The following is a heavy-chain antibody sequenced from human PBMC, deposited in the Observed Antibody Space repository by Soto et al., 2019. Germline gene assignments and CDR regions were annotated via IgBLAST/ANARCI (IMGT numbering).Heavy chain of an antibody. J-gene: IGHJ4*02. Sequence: EVQLLESGGGLVQPGGSLSLSCAASGLTFNNYAITWFRQAPGKGLERVSAFSGGGDTTSYQDSVKGRFTVSRDGSKNTLYLQMSSLRAEDTALYYCAKGRGGSGSLTPRVDFWGQGTLVTVSS. D-gene: IGHD3-10*01. CDR1: GLTFNNYA. CDR2: FSGGGDTT. V-gene: IGHV3-23*01. CDR3: AKGRGGSGSLTPRVDF.